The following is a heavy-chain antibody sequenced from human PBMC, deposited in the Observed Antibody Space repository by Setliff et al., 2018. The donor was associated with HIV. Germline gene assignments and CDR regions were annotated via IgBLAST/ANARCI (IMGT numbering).Heavy chain of an antibody. CDR3: ARGGIGDYYYYYMDV. CDR1: GGSISSHY. J-gene: IGHJ6*03. CDR2: IYYSGST. V-gene: IGHV4-59*11. D-gene: IGHD3-10*01. Sequence: ASETLSLTCTASGGSISSHYWSWIRQPPGKGLEWIGYIYYSGSTNYNPSLKSRVTISVDTSKNQFSLKLSAVTAADTAVYYCARGGIGDYYYYYMDVWGKGTTVTVS.